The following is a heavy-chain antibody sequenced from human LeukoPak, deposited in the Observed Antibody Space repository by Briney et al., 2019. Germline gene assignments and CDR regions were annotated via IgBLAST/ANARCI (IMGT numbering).Heavy chain of an antibody. V-gene: IGHV3-48*01. Sequence: GGSLRLSCAASGFTFSSYTMSWVRQAPGKVLEWISYISGYSSTIYYADSVKGRFTISRDNAKNSLYLQMNSLRAEDTAVYYCARDHEFLFDYWGQGTLVTVSS. CDR3: ARDHEFLFDY. J-gene: IGHJ4*02. CDR2: ISGYSSTI. D-gene: IGHD3-10*01. CDR1: GFTFSSYT.